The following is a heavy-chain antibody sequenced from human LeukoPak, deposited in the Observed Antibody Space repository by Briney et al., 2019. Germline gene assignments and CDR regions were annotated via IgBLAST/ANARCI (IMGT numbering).Heavy chain of an antibody. CDR1: GGSISSYY. J-gene: IGHJ3*01. V-gene: IGHV4-59*08. Sequence: SETLSLTCTVSGGSISSYYWSWIRQPPGKGLEWIGYVFYSGTTHYYPSLKSRVTISMDTSKNQFSLKLTSVTAADTAVYYCARQRGSAGAFDVWGQGTRVTVSS. CDR2: VFYSGTT. D-gene: IGHD3-10*01. CDR3: ARQRGSAGAFDV.